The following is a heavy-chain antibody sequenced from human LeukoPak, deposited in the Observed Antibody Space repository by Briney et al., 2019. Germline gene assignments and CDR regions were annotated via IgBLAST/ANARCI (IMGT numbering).Heavy chain of an antibody. CDR3: AKDKAVTTRWFDP. D-gene: IGHD4-17*01. J-gene: IGHJ5*02. Sequence: GGSLRLSCAASGFTFSSYGMHWVRQAPGKGLEWVAVISYDGSNKYYADSVKGRFTISRDNSKNTLYLQMNSLRPEDTAVYYCAKDKAVTTRWFDPWGQGTLVTVSS. CDR2: ISYDGSNK. CDR1: GFTFSSYG. V-gene: IGHV3-30*18.